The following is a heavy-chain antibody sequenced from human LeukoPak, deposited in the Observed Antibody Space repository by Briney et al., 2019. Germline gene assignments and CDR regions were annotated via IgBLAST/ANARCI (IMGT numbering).Heavy chain of an antibody. CDR2: ISAYNGNT. J-gene: IGHJ5*02. Sequence: ASVKVSCKASGYTFTSYGISWVRQAPGQGLGWMGWISAYNGNTNYAQKLQGRVTMTTDTSTSTAYMELRSLRSDDTAVYYCARGAYCSSTSCYIGGDWFDPWGQGTLVTVSS. D-gene: IGHD2-2*02. V-gene: IGHV1-18*01. CDR3: ARGAYCSSTSCYIGGDWFDP. CDR1: GYTFTSYG.